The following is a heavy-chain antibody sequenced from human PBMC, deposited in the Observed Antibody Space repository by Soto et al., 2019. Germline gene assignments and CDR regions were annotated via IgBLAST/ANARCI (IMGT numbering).Heavy chain of an antibody. Sequence: PGGSLRLSCAASGFTFSGSAIHWVRQASGKGLEWVARIRTKSNGYATTYAASVKGRFTISRDDSKNMAYLQMNGLKTEDTAMYYFSRFKYAPPPQRGGGQGTLVTVP. V-gene: IGHV3-73*01. CDR2: IRTKSNGYAT. CDR1: GFTFSGSA. J-gene: IGHJ4*02. D-gene: IGHD2-2*01. CDR3: SRFKYAPPPQRG.